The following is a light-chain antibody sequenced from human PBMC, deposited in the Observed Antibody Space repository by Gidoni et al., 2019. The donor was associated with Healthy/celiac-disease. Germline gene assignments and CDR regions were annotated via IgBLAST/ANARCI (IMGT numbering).Light chain of an antibody. V-gene: IGKV1-5*03. CDR1: QSISSW. CDR3: KQYNSWT. J-gene: IGKJ1*01. Sequence: DIQMTQSPSTLSASVGDRVTITCRASQSISSWLAWYQQNPGKAPKLMIYKASSLESGVPSRFSGSGSGTEFTLTISRLQPDDFATYYCKQYNSWTFGQGTKVEIK. CDR2: KAS.